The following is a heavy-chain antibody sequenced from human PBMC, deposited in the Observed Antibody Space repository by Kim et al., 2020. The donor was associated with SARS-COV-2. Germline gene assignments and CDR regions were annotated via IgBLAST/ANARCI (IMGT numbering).Heavy chain of an antibody. D-gene: IGHD6-13*01. Sequence: GGSLRLSCVASEFMFRSHWMHWVRQVPGKGLVWVARINVYGDATYYAESVKGRFTISRDNAKNTMYLEMKSLRAEDTAVYYCATEPTNSWYYFENWGQGT. V-gene: IGHV3-74*01. CDR1: EFMFRSHW. J-gene: IGHJ4*02. CDR2: INVYGDAT. CDR3: ATEPTNSWYYFEN.